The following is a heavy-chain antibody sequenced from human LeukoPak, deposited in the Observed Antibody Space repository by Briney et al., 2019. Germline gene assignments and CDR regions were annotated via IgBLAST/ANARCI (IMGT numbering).Heavy chain of an antibody. V-gene: IGHV4-39*01. CDR3: ARVYSSSWFFDY. CDR1: GGSTSIVSNY. D-gene: IGHD6-13*01. CDR2: IFYSGST. Sequence: PSETLSLTCTVSGGSTSIVSNYGGWVRHPPRKGLEWIGCIFYSGSTYYNPSLKSRATISVDTPKNQFPLKLSSVTAADTAVYYCARVYSSSWFFDYWGQGTLVTVSS. J-gene: IGHJ4*02.